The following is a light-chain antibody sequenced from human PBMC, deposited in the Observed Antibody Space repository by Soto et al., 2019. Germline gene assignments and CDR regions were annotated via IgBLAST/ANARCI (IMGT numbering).Light chain of an antibody. Sequence: DIQMTQSPSTLSASVGDRVTITCRASQSISSWLAWYRQKPGKAPKLLIYDASSLESGVPSRFSGSGSGTEFTLTISSLQPDDFATYYCQQYNSPGTFGQGTKVEIK. V-gene: IGKV1-5*01. J-gene: IGKJ1*01. CDR2: DAS. CDR3: QQYNSPGT. CDR1: QSISSW.